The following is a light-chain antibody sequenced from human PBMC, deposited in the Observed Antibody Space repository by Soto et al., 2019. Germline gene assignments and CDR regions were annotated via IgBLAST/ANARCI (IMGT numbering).Light chain of an antibody. CDR3: QQYGDSST. CDR1: QSISNSR. V-gene: IGKV3-20*01. Sequence: EIVLTQSPGTLSLSPGERATLSCRASQSISNSRLAWYQQKPGQAPRLLIYGASSRATGVPDRFSGSGSGTDFTLTISRLEPEDFAVYYFQQYGDSSTFGQGTRLEI. J-gene: IGKJ1*01. CDR2: GAS.